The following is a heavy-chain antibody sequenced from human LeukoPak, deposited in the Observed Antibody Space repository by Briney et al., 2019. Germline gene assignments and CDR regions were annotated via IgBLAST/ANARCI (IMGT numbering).Heavy chain of an antibody. CDR2: IYTSGST. D-gene: IGHD3-3*01. CDR3: AREIPAASTTLYYDFWSGYYRFDY. V-gene: IGHV4-61*02. CDR1: GGSISSGSYY. Sequence: PSETLSLTCTVSGGSISSGSYYWSWIRQPAGKGLEWIGRIYTSGSTNYNPSLKSRFTISVDTSKNQFSLKLSSVTAADTAVYYCAREIPAASTTLYYDFWSGYYRFDYWGQGTLVTVSS. J-gene: IGHJ4*02.